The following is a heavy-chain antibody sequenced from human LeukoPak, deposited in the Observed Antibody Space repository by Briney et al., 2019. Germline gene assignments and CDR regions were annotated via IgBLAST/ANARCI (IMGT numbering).Heavy chain of an antibody. CDR2: IYYSGST. Sequence: KPSETLSLTCTVSGGSISSYYWGWFRQPPGKGLGWIGYIYYSGSTNYNPSLKSRVTISVNTSKNQFSLKLSSVTAADTAVYYCARDEAPEGYYYYYGMDVWGQGTTVTVSS. CDR1: GGSISSYY. CDR3: ARDEAPEGYYYYYGMDV. V-gene: IGHV4-59*12. J-gene: IGHJ6*02.